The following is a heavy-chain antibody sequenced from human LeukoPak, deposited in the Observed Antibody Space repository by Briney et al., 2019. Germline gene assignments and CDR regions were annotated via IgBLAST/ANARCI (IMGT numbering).Heavy chain of an antibody. CDR3: ARNPPYCTSTSCYNDY. Sequence: ASVKVSCKASGYTFTIYYMHWVRQTPGQGLEWMGWINPNSGATSYAQRFQGRVTMTRDTSISTAYMELSGLTSDDTAVYYCARNPPYCTSTSCYNDYWGQGTLVTVSS. D-gene: IGHD2-2*02. CDR1: GYTFTIYY. CDR2: INPNSGAT. V-gene: IGHV1-2*02. J-gene: IGHJ4*02.